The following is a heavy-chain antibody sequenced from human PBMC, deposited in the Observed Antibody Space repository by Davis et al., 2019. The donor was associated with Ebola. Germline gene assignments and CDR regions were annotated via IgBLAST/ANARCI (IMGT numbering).Heavy chain of an antibody. CDR1: GGTFSSYA. CDR2: IIPIFGTA. J-gene: IGHJ5*02. CDR3: ARAVAAWFDP. V-gene: IGHV1-69*05. Sequence: VKVSCKASGGTFSSYAISWVRQAPGQGLEWMGGIIPIFGTANYAQKFQGRVTITRDTSASTAYMELSSLRSEDTAVYYCARAVAAWFDPWGQGTLVTVSS. D-gene: IGHD6-19*01.